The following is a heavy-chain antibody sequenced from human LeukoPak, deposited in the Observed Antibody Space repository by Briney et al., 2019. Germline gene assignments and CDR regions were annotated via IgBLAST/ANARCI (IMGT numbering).Heavy chain of an antibody. CDR3: ARGRWDIVVVVAARGKYYFDY. V-gene: IGHV5-51*01. CDR1: GYSFTSYW. CDR2: IYPGDSDT. J-gene: IGHJ4*02. Sequence: GESLKISCKGSGYSFTSYWIGWVRQMPGKGLEWMGIIYPGDSDTRYSPSFQGQVTISADKSFSTAYLQWSSLKASDTAMYYCARGRWDIVVVVAARGKYYFDYWGQGTLVTVSS. D-gene: IGHD2-15*01.